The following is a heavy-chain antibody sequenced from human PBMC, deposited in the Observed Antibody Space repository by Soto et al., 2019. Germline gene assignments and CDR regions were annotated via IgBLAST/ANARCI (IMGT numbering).Heavy chain of an antibody. CDR2: VNGGNGNT. D-gene: IGHD1-26*01. CDR3: ATEGFGGSYLPS. J-gene: IGHJ5*02. CDR1: GYTFTNYA. Sequence: ASVKVSCKASGYTFTNYAMHWVRQAPGQRLEWMGWVNGGNGNTKYSQKFQGRVTITADESTSTAYMELSSLRSDDTAVYYCATEGFGGSYLPSWGQGTLVTVSS. V-gene: IGHV1-3*01.